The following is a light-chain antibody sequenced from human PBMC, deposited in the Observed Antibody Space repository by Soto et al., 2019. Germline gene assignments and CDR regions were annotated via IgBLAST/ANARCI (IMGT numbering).Light chain of an antibody. J-gene: IGKJ5*01. V-gene: IGKV2D-29*02. Sequence: DVVMTQTPLSLSVAPGQPASISCKSSQSLLHITGETFLFWYLQKPGQSPQLLIYEVSTRVSGVPDRFSGSGSGTDFTLEISRVETDDVGIYYCMQSTQLPPTFGQGTLLVIE. CDR3: MQSTQLPPT. CDR2: EVS. CDR1: QSLLHITGETF.